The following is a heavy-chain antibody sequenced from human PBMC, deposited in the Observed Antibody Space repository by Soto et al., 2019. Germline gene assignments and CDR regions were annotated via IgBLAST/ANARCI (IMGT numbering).Heavy chain of an antibody. J-gene: IGHJ6*02. D-gene: IGHD3-16*01. Sequence: SETLSLTCAVSGTSISSTFGWTWVRQPPGKGLEWIGEVYHSGSTNYNPSLKSRVTISVDTSKNQFSLKLSSVTAADTAVYYCARHNGPLYVGYYYDMDVWGQGTTVTVSS. CDR2: VYHSGST. CDR3: ARHNGPLYVGYYYDMDV. CDR1: GTSISSTFG. V-gene: IGHV4-4*02.